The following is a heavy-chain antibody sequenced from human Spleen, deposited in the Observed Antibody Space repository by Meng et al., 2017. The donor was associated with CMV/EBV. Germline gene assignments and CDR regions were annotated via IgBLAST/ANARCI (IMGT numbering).Heavy chain of an antibody. CDR2: ISGSGIST. Sequence: AASGFTLSEYAMSWFRQAPGKGLEWVSGISGSGISTYYADSVKGRLTISRDNSKNTLYLQVNSLRAEDTAVYYCAKDLAAVGGWFDPWGQGTLVTVSS. V-gene: IGHV3-23*01. D-gene: IGHD6-13*01. CDR1: GFTLSEYA. J-gene: IGHJ5*02. CDR3: AKDLAAVGGWFDP.